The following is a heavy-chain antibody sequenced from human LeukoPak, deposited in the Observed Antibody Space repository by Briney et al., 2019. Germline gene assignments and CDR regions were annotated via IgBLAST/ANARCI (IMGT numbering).Heavy chain of an antibody. CDR2: IGSAGDT. J-gene: IGHJ4*02. D-gene: IGHD3-10*01. CDR3: VRGIGNYYDSGAADC. Sequence: GGSLRLSCAASGITLSGYDMHWVRQSTGKGLEWVSCIGSAGDTHYAGSVKGRFTISREDAKKSLYLQMNSLRAGDTAVYYCVRGIGNYYDSGAADCWGQGTRVTVAP. V-gene: IGHV3-13*04. CDR1: GITLSGYD.